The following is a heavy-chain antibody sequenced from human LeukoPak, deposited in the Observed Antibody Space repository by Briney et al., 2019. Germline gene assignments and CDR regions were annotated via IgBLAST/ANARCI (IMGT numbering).Heavy chain of an antibody. CDR1: GFTFSSYG. CDR3: AKGVSYGSHDAFDI. D-gene: IGHD1-26*01. Sequence: PGRSLRLSCAASGFTFSSYGMHWVRQAPGKGLEWVAVISYDGSNKYYADSVKGRFTISRDNSKNTLYLQMNSLRAEDTAVYYCAKGVSYGSHDAFDIWGQGTMVTVSS. V-gene: IGHV3-30*18. J-gene: IGHJ3*02. CDR2: ISYDGSNK.